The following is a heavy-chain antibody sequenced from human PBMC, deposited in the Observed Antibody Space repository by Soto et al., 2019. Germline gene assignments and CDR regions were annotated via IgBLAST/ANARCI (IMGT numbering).Heavy chain of an antibody. CDR1: GFTFSSYW. Sequence: GGSLRLSCAAYGFTFSSYWMHWVRQAPGKGKERVTHINSDGSSTSYADSMKGRFTISRDNAKNTLYLQINSLRAEDTAVYYCARTPFYYDSSGPIGEAENYGMDVWGQGTTVTVSS. J-gene: IGHJ6*02. V-gene: IGHV3-74*01. CDR3: ARTPFYYDSSGPIGEAENYGMDV. D-gene: IGHD3-22*01. CDR2: INSDGSST.